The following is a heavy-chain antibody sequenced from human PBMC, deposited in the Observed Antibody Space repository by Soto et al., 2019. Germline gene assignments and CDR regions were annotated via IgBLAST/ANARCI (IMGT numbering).Heavy chain of an antibody. CDR2: ITPDGGGT. CDR3: ASRSYGHYSNGLDI. D-gene: IGHD1-26*01. CDR1: GYTFSCYY. Sequence: GASVNVSCKASGYTFSCYYVHWMRQISVQVLDRLGWITPDGGGTNYEPKFRDRVTLTRDMSLNTVYMELKGLTSDDTAVYFCASRSYGHYSNGLDIWGEGTTVTVS. J-gene: IGHJ6*02. V-gene: IGHV1-2*02.